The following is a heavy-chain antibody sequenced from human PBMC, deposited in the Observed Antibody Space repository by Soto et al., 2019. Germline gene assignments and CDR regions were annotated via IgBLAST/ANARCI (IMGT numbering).Heavy chain of an antibody. CDR2: IDWDDDK. CDR1: GFSLSTTGMR. V-gene: IGHV2-70*04. D-gene: IGHD3-22*01. Sequence: SGPTLVNPTQTVTLTCTFSGFSLSTTGMRVSWIRQPPGKALEWLARIDWDDDKFYSTSLKTRLTISRDTYRNLVVLTMTNVDPGDTATYYCAVDHYYESSGYDAFDMWGQGTLVTGSS. J-gene: IGHJ3*02. CDR3: AVDHYYESSGYDAFDM.